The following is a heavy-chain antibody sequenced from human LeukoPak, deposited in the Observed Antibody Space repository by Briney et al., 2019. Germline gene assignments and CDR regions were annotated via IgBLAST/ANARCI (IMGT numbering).Heavy chain of an antibody. CDR2: ISPGGGPT. V-gene: IGHV3-23*01. CDR1: GFTFSSYG. Sequence: GGSLRLSCAASGFTFSSYGMSWVRQAPGKGLEWVSGISPGGGPTYYADFVKGRFTISRDDSKNTLYLQMNNLRAEDTAVYYCAKDGAWLRFDDWGQGILVTVSS. D-gene: IGHD5-12*01. J-gene: IGHJ4*02. CDR3: AKDGAWLRFDD.